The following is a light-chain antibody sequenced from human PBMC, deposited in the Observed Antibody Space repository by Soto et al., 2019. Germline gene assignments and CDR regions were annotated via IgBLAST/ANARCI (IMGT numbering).Light chain of an antibody. J-gene: IGKJ3*01. CDR1: HTFRNL. CDR3: QHYNKWPL. CDR2: DSS. V-gene: IGKV3-15*01. Sequence: ELVLTQSPVTLSLSPGERANLSCRASHTFRNLLAWYQPKPGQAPRLLIYDSSTRATGIPARFSGSGSGTEFTLTISSLQSEDFAVYYCQHYNKWPLFGPGTKVDIK.